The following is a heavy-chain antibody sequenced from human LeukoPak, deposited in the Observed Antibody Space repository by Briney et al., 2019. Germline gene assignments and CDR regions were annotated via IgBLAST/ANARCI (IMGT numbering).Heavy chain of an antibody. V-gene: IGHV3-23*01. J-gene: IGHJ4*02. D-gene: IGHD2-15*01. Sequence: GSLRLSCAASGFTFSSYAMSWVRQAPGKGLEWVSAISGSGGSTYYADSVKGRFTISRDNSKNTLYLQMNSLRAEDTAVYYCAKDAGYCSGSSCPHYFDYWGQGTLVTVSS. CDR1: GFTFSSYA. CDR3: AKDAGYCSGSSCPHYFDY. CDR2: ISGSGGST.